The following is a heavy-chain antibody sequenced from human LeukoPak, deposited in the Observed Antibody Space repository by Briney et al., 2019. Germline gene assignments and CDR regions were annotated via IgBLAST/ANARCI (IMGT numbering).Heavy chain of an antibody. D-gene: IGHD1-26*01. J-gene: IGHJ4*02. CDR2: ISGSGGST. Sequence: GGSLRLSCAASGFTFSNYAMNWVRQAPGRGLEWVSAISGSGGSTYYADSVKGRFTISRDNSKNTLYLQMNSLRAEDTAVYYCAKDLAGSGSYSFGYWGQGTLVTVSS. CDR3: AKDLAGSGSYSFGY. V-gene: IGHV3-23*01. CDR1: GFTFSNYA.